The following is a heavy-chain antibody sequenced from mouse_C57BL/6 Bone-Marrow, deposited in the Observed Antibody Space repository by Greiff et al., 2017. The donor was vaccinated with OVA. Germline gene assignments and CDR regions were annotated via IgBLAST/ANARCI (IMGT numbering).Heavy chain of an antibody. CDR1: GFTFSDYG. Sequence: EVMLVESGGGLVKPGGSLKLSCAASGFTFSDYGMHWVRQAPEKGLEWVAYISSGSSTIYYADTVKGRFTISRDNAKNTLSLQMTSLRSEDTAMYYCARDYYGGSYYFDYWGQGTTLTVSS. J-gene: IGHJ2*01. D-gene: IGHD1-1*01. CDR3: ARDYYGGSYYFDY. CDR2: ISSGSSTI. V-gene: IGHV5-17*01.